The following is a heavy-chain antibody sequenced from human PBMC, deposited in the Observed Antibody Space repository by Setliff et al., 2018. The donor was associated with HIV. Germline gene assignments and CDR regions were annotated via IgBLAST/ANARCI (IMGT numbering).Heavy chain of an antibody. V-gene: IGHV1-18*01. D-gene: IGHD3-10*01. Sequence: ASVKVSCKASGGTFSSYALSWVRQAPGQGLEWMGGISVYSGHTKYAQKFQDRVTMTTDTSTSTAYMELRSLRSDDTAVYYCAREVPSNTGSYYKQYWGQGTLVTVSS. CDR1: GGTFSSYA. J-gene: IGHJ4*02. CDR2: ISVYSGHT. CDR3: AREVPSNTGSYYKQY.